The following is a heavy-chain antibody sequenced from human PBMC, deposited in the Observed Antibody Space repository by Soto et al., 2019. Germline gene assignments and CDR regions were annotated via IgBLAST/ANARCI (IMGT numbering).Heavy chain of an antibody. J-gene: IGHJ6*02. D-gene: IGHD4-17*01. CDR1: GDSVSSNSAA. V-gene: IGHV6-1*01. CDR3: ARNLHLVDYGDYGGNYYGMDV. CDR2: TYYRSKWYN. Sequence: QSQTLSLTCAISGDSVSSNSAAWNWIRQSPSRGLEWLGRTYYRSKWYNDYAVSVKSRITINPDTSKNQFSLQLNSVTPEDTAVYYCARNLHLVDYGDYGGNYYGMDVWGQGTTVTVSS.